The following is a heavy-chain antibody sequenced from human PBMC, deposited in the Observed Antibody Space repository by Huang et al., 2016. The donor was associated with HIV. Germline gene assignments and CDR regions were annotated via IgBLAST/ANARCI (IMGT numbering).Heavy chain of an antibody. D-gene: IGHD2-2*01. Sequence: QVQLQESGPGLVKPSETLSLTCTVSGGSISTYYWSWIRQSAGKGLEWIGRFYTSVHANYNPSLSSRVTMSVDTSKNQFSRRLTSVSAADTAVYYCARENEFCGSTNCHHYYYGLDVWGQGTTVTVSS. CDR3: ARENEFCGSTNCHHYYYGLDV. V-gene: IGHV4-4*07. CDR1: GGSISTYY. CDR2: FYTSVHA. J-gene: IGHJ6*02.